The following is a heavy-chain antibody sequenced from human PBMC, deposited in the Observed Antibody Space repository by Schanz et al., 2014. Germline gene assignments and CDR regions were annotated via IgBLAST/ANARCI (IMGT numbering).Heavy chain of an antibody. D-gene: IGHD3-10*01. CDR2: MNESHSTI. CDR1: GFTFGDYA. CDR3: AKYRGYYRVSGSYRELEY. Sequence: EVQLLESGGGLVQPGGSLRLSCAASGFTFGDYAMTWVRQAPGKGLEWVSAMNESHSTIYYADSVRGRFTISRDNAENTLFLQMNSLRAEDTAVYYCAKYRGYYRVSGSYRELEYWGQGTLVTVSS. J-gene: IGHJ4*02. V-gene: IGHV3-23*01.